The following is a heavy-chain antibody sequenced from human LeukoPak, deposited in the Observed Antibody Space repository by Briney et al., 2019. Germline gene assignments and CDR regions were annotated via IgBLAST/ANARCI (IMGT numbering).Heavy chain of an antibody. V-gene: IGHV3-21*04. CDR3: ARAPPEKCSGGSCYSLDY. CDR2: ISSYSNYK. CDR1: GFPFNSYS. J-gene: IGHJ4*02. Sequence: PGGSLRLSCAASGFPFNSYSMNWVRQAPGKGLEWVSSISSYSNYKYYADSVRGRFTISRDNAKNSLFLQMNGLRAEDTAVYYCARAPPEKCSGGSCYSLDYWGQGTLVTVSS. D-gene: IGHD2-15*01.